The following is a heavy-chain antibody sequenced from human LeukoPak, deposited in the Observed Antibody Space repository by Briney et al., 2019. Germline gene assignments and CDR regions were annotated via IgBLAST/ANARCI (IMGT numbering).Heavy chain of an antibody. V-gene: IGHV1-2*02. CDR3: ARVVAVTGTPVYYMDV. Sequence: SSVKVSCKASGYMFNGYYMHWVRQAPGQGLEWMGWINPNSGGTNYAQKFQGRVTMTRDTAISTAYMDLNRLRSDDTAVYYCARVVAVTGTPVYYMDVWGKGTTVTVSS. D-gene: IGHD6-19*01. CDR2: INPNSGGT. J-gene: IGHJ6*03. CDR1: GYMFNGYY.